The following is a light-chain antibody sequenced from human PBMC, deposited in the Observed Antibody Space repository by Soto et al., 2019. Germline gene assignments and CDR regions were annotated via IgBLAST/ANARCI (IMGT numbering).Light chain of an antibody. CDR2: LGS. CDR3: MQALQTPFT. J-gene: IGKJ3*01. Sequence: DLVMTQSPLSLPVTPGEPASISCRSSQSLLHSNGYNYLDWYLQKPGQSPQLLIYLGSNRASGVPDRFSDSGSGTDFTLKINRVEAEDVGVYYCMQALQTPFTFGPGTKVDIK. CDR1: QSLLHSNGYNY. V-gene: IGKV2-28*01.